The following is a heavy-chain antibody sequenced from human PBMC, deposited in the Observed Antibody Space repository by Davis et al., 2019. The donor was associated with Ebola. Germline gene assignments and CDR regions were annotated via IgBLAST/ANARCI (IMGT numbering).Heavy chain of an antibody. CDR2: VNPSGST. V-gene: IGHV4-34*01. CDR1: GFTFSSYW. CDR3: ARGRYLGY. J-gene: IGHJ4*02. Sequence: ESLKISCAASGFTFSSYWMTWVRQPPGKGLEWIGEVNPSGSTNCNSSLESPVTISLDTSKHQFSLKLTSLTAADTAVYYCARGRYLGYWGQGTLVTVSS.